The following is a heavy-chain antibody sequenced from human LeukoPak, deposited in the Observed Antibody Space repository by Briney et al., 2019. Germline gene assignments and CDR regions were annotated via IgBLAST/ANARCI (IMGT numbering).Heavy chain of an antibody. J-gene: IGHJ4*02. V-gene: IGHV3-30*18. D-gene: IGHD2-2*01. CDR3: AKCRLSSTSCYGAY. CDR2: ISYDGSNK. Sequence: GGSLRLSCAASGFTFSTYGMHWVRQAPGKGLEWVAVISYDGSNKYYADSVKGRFTISRDNSKNTLYLQMNSLRAEDTAVYYCAKCRLSSTSCYGAYWGQGTLVTVSS. CDR1: GFTFSTYG.